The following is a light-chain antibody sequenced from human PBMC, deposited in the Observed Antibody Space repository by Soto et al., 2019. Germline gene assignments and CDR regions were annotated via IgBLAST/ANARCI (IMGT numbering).Light chain of an antibody. J-gene: IGLJ2*01. V-gene: IGLV2-23*01. CDR1: GSVVGSYNL. CDR2: EDT. Sequence: QSALTQSASVSGSPGQSITISCTGTGSVVGSYNLVSWYQQVPGKAPKLMVYEDTKRPSGVSNRFSGSKSGNSASLTISGLQAEDEADYYCCSYADSSRTLVFGAGTKLTVL. CDR3: CSYADSSRTLV.